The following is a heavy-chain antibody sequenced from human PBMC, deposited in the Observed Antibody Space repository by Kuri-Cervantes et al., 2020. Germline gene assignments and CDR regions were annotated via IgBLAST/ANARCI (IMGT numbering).Heavy chain of an antibody. D-gene: IGHD2-2*02. CDR2: IDWDDDK. Sequence: SGPTLVKPTQTLTLTCTFSGFSLSTSGMCVSWVRQPPGKALEWLALIDWDDDKYYSTSLKTRLTISKDTSKNQVVLTMTNMDPVDTATYYCARASVVPAAISLYYYYYMDVWDKGTTVTVSS. CDR1: GFSLSTSGMC. V-gene: IGHV2-70*20. J-gene: IGHJ6*03. CDR3: ARASVVPAAISLYYYYYMDV.